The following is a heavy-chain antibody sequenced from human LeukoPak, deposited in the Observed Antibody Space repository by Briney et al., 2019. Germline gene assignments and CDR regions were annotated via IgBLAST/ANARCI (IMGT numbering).Heavy chain of an antibody. Sequence: SETLSLTCTVSGGSISSYYWSWIRQPPGKGLEWIGYIYYSGSTNYNPSLKSRVTISVDTSKNQFSLKLSSVTAADTAVYYCARGRRGYSYGYDYWGQGTLVTVSS. CDR1: GGSISSYY. J-gene: IGHJ4*02. CDR3: ARGRRGYSYGYDY. D-gene: IGHD5-18*01. V-gene: IGHV4-59*01. CDR2: IYYSGST.